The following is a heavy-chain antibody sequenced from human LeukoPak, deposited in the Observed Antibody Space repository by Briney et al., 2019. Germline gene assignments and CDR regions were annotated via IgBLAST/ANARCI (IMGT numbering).Heavy chain of an antibody. D-gene: IGHD5-12*01. CDR2: TYYRSKWYN. V-gene: IGHV6-1*01. Sequence: SQTLSLTCAISGDSVSSNSAAWNWIRQSPSRGLEWLGRTYYRSKWYNDYPVSVKSRITINPDTSKNQFSLQLNSVTPEDTAVYYCARGGHSGYEGAFDIWGQGTMVIVSS. CDR3: ARGGHSGYEGAFDI. CDR1: GDSVSSNSAA. J-gene: IGHJ3*02.